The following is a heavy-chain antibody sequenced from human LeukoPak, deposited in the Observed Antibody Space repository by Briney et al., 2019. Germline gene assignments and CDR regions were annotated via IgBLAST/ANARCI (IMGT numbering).Heavy chain of an antibody. J-gene: IGHJ6*03. CDR2: IYTSGST. CDR3: ARLLPDYGDFRFREYYYYMDV. Sequence: SETLSLTCTDSGGSISSYYRSRIRQPAGKGLEWIGRIYTSGSTNYNPSLKSRVTMSVDTSKNQFSLKLSSVTAADTAVYYCARLLPDYGDFRFREYYYYMDVWGKGTTVTISS. CDR1: GGSISSYY. D-gene: IGHD4-17*01. V-gene: IGHV4-4*07.